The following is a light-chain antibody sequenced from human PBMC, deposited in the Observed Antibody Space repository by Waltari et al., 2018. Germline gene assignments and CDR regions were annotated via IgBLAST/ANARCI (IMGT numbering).Light chain of an antibody. J-gene: IGLJ3*02. Sequence: QSALTQPRSVSGSPGQSVTISCTGISSDVGDYNFVSWYQHHPGKAPKLIIHDITQRPSGVPARFSGSKSGNTASLTFSGLQAEDEAYYDCCSYVGSHTNWVFGGGTKLTVL. V-gene: IGLV2-11*01. CDR2: DIT. CDR1: SSDVGDYNF. CDR3: CSYVGSHTNWV.